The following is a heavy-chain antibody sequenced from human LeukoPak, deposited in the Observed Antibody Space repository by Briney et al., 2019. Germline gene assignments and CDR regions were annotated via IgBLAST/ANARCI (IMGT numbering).Heavy chain of an antibody. J-gene: IGHJ4*02. D-gene: IGHD6-13*01. V-gene: IGHV5-51*01. Sequence: GESLKISCKASGYSFTSYWIGWVRQMPGKGLEWMGIIYTGDSDTRYSPSFQGQVTISADKSISTAYLQWSSLKASDTAMYYCARQIAAAATTAGDYWGQGTLVTVSS. CDR1: GYSFTSYW. CDR3: ARQIAAAATTAGDY. CDR2: IYTGDSDT.